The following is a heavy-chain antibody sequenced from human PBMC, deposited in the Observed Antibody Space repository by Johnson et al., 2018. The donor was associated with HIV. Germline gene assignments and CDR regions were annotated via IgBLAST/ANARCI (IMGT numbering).Heavy chain of an antibody. D-gene: IGHD6-6*01. CDR2: IYSGSTI. CDR1: GFTVSSNY. J-gene: IGHJ3*02. CDR3: VKERQLVRSFDI. V-gene: IGHV3-66*02. Sequence: VQLVESGGGLVQPGGSLRLSCAASGFTVSSNYMSWVRQAPGKGLEWVSVIYSGSTIYYADSVKGRFTISRDNTKNTLYLQMNSLRPEDTAVYYCVKERQLVRSFDIWGQGTMVAVSS.